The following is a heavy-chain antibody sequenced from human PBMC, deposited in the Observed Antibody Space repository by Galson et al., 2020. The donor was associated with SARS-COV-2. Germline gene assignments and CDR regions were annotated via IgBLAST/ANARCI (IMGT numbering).Heavy chain of an antibody. CDR1: GFTFNSHW. CDR3: GRDAFGPEAIHN. CDR2: IDGDGSRT. D-gene: IGHD3-10*01. J-gene: IGHJ4*02. Sequence: GGSLRLSCAASGFTFNSHWMHWVRQAPGKGLVWVARIDGDGSRTNYADSVKGRFTVSRDSAKNTLYLQMNSLRVEDTAVYYCGRDAFGPEAIHNWGQGTLVIVSS. V-gene: IGHV3-74*01.